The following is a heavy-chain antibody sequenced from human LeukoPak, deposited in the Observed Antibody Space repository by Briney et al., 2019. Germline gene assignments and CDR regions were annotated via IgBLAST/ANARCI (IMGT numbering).Heavy chain of an antibody. Sequence: SETLSLTCAVSGDSISNDNWSWIRHPPQKGLERSGCIYYGGSTNYIPTLKSPVTISVDTSKNQSSLRLSSVTAADTAVYYCARGRRSGWYEDWGQGTLVTVSS. CDR3: ARGRRSGWYED. D-gene: IGHD6-13*01. CDR2: IYYGGST. V-gene: IGHV4-59*01. J-gene: IGHJ4*02. CDR1: GDSISNDN.